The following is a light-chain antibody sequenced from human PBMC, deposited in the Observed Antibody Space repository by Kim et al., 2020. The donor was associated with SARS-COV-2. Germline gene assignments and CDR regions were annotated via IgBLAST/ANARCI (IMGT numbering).Light chain of an antibody. CDR3: SSYTTSNTVV. J-gene: IGLJ2*01. CDR2: DVS. Sequence: GKSITIACTGTSSDIGTFDYVSWYQQHPGNAPKLMIYDVSNRPSGVSDRFSGSSSGNTASLTISGLQAGDEADYYCSSYTTSNTVVFGGGTQLTVL. CDR1: SSDIGTFDY. V-gene: IGLV2-14*03.